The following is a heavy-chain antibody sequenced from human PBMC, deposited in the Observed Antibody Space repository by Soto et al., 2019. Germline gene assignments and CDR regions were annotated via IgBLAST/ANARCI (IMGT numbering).Heavy chain of an antibody. V-gene: IGHV1-69*01. CDR2: IIPIFGTA. J-gene: IGHJ3*02. Sequence: QVQLVQSGAEAKKPGSSVKVSCKASGGTFSSYAISWVRQAPGQGLEWMGGIIPIFGTANYAQKFQGRVTITADESTSTAYMELSSLRSEDTAVYYCARDDQYYYDSSGYPRSGAFDIWGQGTMVTVSS. CDR1: GGTFSSYA. D-gene: IGHD3-22*01. CDR3: ARDDQYYYDSSGYPRSGAFDI.